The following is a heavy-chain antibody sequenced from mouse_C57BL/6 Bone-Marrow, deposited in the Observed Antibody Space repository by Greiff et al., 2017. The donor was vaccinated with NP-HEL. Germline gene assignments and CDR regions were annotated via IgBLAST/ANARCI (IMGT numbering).Heavy chain of an antibody. CDR3: ARGGGYYVGRDY. D-gene: IGHD2-3*01. CDR1: GYAFSSSW. Sequence: LQESGPELVKPGASVKISCKASGYAFSSSWMNWVKQRPGKGLEWIGRIYPGDGDTNYNGKFKGKATLTADKSSSTAYMQLSSLTSEDSAVYFCARGGGYYVGRDYWGQGTTLTVSS. CDR2: IYPGDGDT. J-gene: IGHJ2*01. V-gene: IGHV1-82*01.